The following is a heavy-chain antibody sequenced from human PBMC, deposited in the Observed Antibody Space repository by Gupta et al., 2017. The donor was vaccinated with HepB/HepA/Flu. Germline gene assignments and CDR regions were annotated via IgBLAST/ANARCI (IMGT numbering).Heavy chain of an antibody. CDR1: RFALGSYG. J-gene: IGHJ4*02. CDR2: RWYDGSNK. CDR3: ATDNSGGYGCYFDY. Sequence: QVRLVASGGGVVKTVRSRGLYCSPYRFALGSYGMDWVRQAPGKGLEWVAVRWYDGSNKYYADSVKGRFTISRDNSKNTLYLQMNSLRGGDTAVYYCATDNSGGYGCYFDYWGQGTLVTVSS. V-gene: IGHV3-33*01. D-gene: IGHD3-22*01.